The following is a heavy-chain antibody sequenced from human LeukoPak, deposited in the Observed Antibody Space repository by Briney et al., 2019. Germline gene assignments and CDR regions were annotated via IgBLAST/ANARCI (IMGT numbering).Heavy chain of an antibody. J-gene: IGHJ4*02. D-gene: IGHD6-19*01. CDR1: GFTFSSYG. CDR3: AKDQYSSGWYSDY. CDR2: ISYDGSNK. Sequence: PGRSLRLSCAASGFTFSSYGMHWVRQAPGKGLEWAAVISYDGSNKYYADSVKGRFTISRDNSKNTLYLQMNSLRAEDTAVYYCAKDQYSSGWYSDYWGQGTLVTVSS. V-gene: IGHV3-30*18.